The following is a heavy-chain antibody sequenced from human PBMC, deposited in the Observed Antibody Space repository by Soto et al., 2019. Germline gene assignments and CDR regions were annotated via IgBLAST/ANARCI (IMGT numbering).Heavy chain of an antibody. CDR2: INPSGGST. Sequence: GASVKVSCKASGYTFTSYYMHWVPQAPGQGLEWRGIINPSGGSTSYAQKFQGTVTMTRDTSKNQFSLKLSSVTAADTAVYYCARGNVDTAMGLFEYWGQGTLVAVSS. D-gene: IGHD5-18*01. CDR1: GYTFTSYY. V-gene: IGHV1-46*01. CDR3: ARGNVDTAMGLFEY. J-gene: IGHJ4*02.